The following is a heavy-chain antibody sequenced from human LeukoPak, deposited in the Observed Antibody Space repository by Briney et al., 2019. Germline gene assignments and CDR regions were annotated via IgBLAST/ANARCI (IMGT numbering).Heavy chain of an antibody. J-gene: IGHJ3*02. Sequence: SETLSLTCTVSGGSISSYYWSWIRQPPGKGLEWIGYIYYSGSTNYNPSLKSRVTISVDTSKNQFSLKLSSVTAADTAVYYCARHGDYYDSRDAFDIWGQGTMVTVSS. CDR2: IYYSGST. D-gene: IGHD3-22*01. CDR3: ARHGDYYDSRDAFDI. V-gene: IGHV4-59*08. CDR1: GGSISSYY.